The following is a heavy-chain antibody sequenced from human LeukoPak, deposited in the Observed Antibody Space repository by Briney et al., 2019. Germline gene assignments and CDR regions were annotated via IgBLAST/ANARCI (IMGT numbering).Heavy chain of an antibody. J-gene: IGHJ2*01. D-gene: IGHD6-19*01. V-gene: IGHV3-30*07. CDR3: ARDGGRAGSQWRGSRL. CDR2: ICYVGTNK. CDR1: GLVFSNYG. Sequence: GGSLRLSCKGSGLVFSNYGIPWVRQAPGKGLEWVAVICYVGTNKYYADSVKGRFTISRDNAKNSLYLQMNSLRAEDTAVYYCARDGGRAGSQWRGSRLWGRGTLVTVSS.